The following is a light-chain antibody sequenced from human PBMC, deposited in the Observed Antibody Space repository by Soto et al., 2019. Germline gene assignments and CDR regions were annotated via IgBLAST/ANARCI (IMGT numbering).Light chain of an antibody. J-gene: IGKJ1*01. CDR2: GAS. CDR1: QSVSSSY. Sequence: EIVLTQSPGTLSLSPGERATLSCRASQSVSSSYLAWYQQKPGQAPRLLIYGASSRPNGIPDRFSGSGSGTDFTLTISRLEPEDCAVYYCQQYGSSQSFGQGTKGEIK. V-gene: IGKV3-20*01. CDR3: QQYGSSQS.